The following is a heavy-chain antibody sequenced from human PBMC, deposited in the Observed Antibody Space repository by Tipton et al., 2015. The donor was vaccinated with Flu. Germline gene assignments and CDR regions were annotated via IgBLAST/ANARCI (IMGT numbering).Heavy chain of an antibody. Sequence: QVQLVQSGAEVKKPGASVKVSCKASGYTFTSYYMRWVRQAPGQGLEWMGIINPSGGSTSYAQKFQGRVTMTRETSTSTVYMELSSLRSEDTAVYYCARDTGGCSGGSCYSFQYYYGMDVWGQGTTVTVSS. CDR2: INPSGGST. J-gene: IGHJ6*02. CDR1: GYTFTSYY. CDR3: ARDTGGCSGGSCYSFQYYYGMDV. D-gene: IGHD2-15*01. V-gene: IGHV1-46*01.